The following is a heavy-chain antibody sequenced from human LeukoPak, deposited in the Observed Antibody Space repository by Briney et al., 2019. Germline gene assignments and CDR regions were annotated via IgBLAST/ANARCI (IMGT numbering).Heavy chain of an antibody. J-gene: IGHJ6*03. CDR2: ITYDGSNK. D-gene: IGHD6-25*01. Sequence: GGSLRLSCAASGFTLSSYAMHWVRQAPGKGLEWVAVITYDGSNKYYADSVKGRFTISRDNAKNSLYLQMNSLRADDTAVYYCARFAAGGSYYYYMDVWGKGTTVTVSS. CDR1: GFTLSSYA. CDR3: ARFAAGGSYYYYMDV. V-gene: IGHV3-30-3*01.